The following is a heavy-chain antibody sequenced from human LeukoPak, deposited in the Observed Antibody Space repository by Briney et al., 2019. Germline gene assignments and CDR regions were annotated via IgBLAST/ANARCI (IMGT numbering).Heavy chain of an antibody. V-gene: IGHV3-21*01. D-gene: IGHD6-13*01. CDR3: ARDILHPGIAAAGSFDY. CDR1: GFTFSSYS. Sequence: GGSLRLSCAASGFTFSSYSMNWVRQAPGKGLEWVSSISSSSSYIYYADSVKGRFTISRDNAKNSLYLQMNSLRAEDTAVYYCARDILHPGIAAAGSFDYWGQGTLVTVSS. CDR2: ISSSSSYI. J-gene: IGHJ4*02.